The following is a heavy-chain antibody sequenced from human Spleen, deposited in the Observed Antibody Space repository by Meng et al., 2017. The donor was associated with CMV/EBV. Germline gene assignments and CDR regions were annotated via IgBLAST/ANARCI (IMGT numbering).Heavy chain of an antibody. CDR2: GYCGGNT. CDR1: GCSISTSVYY. CDR3: VRVGTTLGVVGFDS. Sequence: GSLRLSCTVSGCSISTSVYYWGRMRQPPGKGLEWIGSGYCGGNTYYTPSLKSRVTISVDTSKIQFSLKLSSVPAADAAVYYCVRVGTTLGVVGFDSWGQGTLVTVSS. D-gene: IGHD3-3*01. J-gene: IGHJ4*02. V-gene: IGHV4-39*07.